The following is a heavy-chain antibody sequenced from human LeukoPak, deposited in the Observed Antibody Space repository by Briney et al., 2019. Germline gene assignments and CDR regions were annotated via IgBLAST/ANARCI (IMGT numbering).Heavy chain of an antibody. J-gene: IGHJ4*02. V-gene: IGHV4-30-4*01. CDR1: GDSISSGDYY. CDR2: IYYSGST. D-gene: IGHD6-19*01. Sequence: TSETLSLTCTVSGDSISSGDYYWSWIRQPPGKGLEWIGYIYYSGSTYYNPSLKSRVTISVDTSKNQFSLKLSSVTAADTAVYYCARETAVAGTYYFDYWGQGTLVTVSS. CDR3: ARETAVAGTYYFDY.